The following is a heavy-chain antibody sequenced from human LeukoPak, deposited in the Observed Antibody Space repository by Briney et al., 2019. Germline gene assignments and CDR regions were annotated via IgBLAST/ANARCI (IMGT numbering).Heavy chain of an antibody. V-gene: IGHV4-59*01. CDR1: GGSISSYY. D-gene: IGHD1-14*01. CDR2: IYDSGST. CDR3: ARGYKSAWGVSFDY. J-gene: IGHJ4*02. Sequence: SETLSLTCTVSGGSISSYYWSWIRQPPGKGLEWIGYIYDSGSTNSNPSLKSRVTISVDTSKNQFSVNLSSVTAADTAVYYCARGYKSAWGVSFDYWGQGTLVTVSS.